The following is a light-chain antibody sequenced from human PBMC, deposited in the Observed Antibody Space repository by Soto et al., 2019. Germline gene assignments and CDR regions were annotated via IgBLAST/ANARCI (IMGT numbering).Light chain of an antibody. Sequence: ETVLTQSPGTLSLSPGERATLSCRASQSVSSNYLAWYQHIPGQAPRLLIYGASTRATGIPDRFSGSGSGTDFALTISRLEPEDFALYYCQQFDRSLPPWTFGQGTKVE. CDR1: QSVSSNY. J-gene: IGKJ1*01. CDR3: QQFDRSLPPWT. CDR2: GAS. V-gene: IGKV3-20*01.